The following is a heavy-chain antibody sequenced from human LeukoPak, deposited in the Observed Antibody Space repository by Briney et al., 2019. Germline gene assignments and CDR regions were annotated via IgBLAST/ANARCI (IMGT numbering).Heavy chain of an antibody. J-gene: IGHJ4*02. Sequence: GGSLRLSCAASGFTFSSYEMNWVRQAPGKGLEWVSYISSSGSTIYYADPVKGRFTISRDNAKNSLYLQMNSLRAEDTAVYYCASLTTVTTYDDYWGQGTLVTVSS. D-gene: IGHD4-17*01. CDR2: ISSSGSTI. CDR1: GFTFSSYE. CDR3: ASLTTVTTYDDY. V-gene: IGHV3-48*03.